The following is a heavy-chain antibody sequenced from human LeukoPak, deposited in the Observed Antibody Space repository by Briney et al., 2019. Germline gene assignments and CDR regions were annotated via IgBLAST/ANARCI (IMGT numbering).Heavy chain of an antibody. CDR1: GGSTSSYY. V-gene: IGHV4-4*07. J-gene: IGHJ4*02. Sequence: SETLSLTCTVSGGSTSSYYWSWIRQPAGKGLQWIGRIHTSGSTDYNPSLGSRVTMSVDTSKNQFSLKLSSVTAADTAVYYCAREGSMTARPFVSIDYWGQGTLVTVSS. D-gene: IGHD6-6*01. CDR2: IHTSGST. CDR3: AREGSMTARPFVSIDY.